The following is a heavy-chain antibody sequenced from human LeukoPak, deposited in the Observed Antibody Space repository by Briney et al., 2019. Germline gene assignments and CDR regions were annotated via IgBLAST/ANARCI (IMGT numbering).Heavy chain of an antibody. J-gene: IGHJ4*02. CDR3: ARARLYYYDSSGYYF. D-gene: IGHD3-22*01. CDR1: GGSFSGYY. Sequence: PSETLSLTCAVYGGSFSGYYWSWIRQPPGKGLEWIGEINHSGSTNYNPSLKSRVTISVDTSKNQFPLKLSSVTAADTAVYYCARARLYYYDSSGYYFWGQGTLVTVSS. CDR2: INHSGST. V-gene: IGHV4-34*01.